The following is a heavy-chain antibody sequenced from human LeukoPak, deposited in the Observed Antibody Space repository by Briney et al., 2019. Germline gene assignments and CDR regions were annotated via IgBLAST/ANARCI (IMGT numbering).Heavy chain of an antibody. CDR3: ASPPCSGGSCYYNREYYFDY. CDR2: ISAYNGNT. Sequence: ASVKVSCKASGYTFTSYGISWVRQAPGQGLEWMGWISAYNGNTNYAQKLQGRVTMTTDTSTSTAYMELSSLRSEDTAVYYCASPPCSGGSCYYNREYYFDYWGQGTLVTVSS. CDR1: GYTFTSYG. D-gene: IGHD2-15*01. V-gene: IGHV1-18*01. J-gene: IGHJ4*02.